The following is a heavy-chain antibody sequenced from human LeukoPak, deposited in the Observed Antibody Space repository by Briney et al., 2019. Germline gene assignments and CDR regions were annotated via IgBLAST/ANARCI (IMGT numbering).Heavy chain of an antibody. V-gene: IGHV3-21*01. Sequence: GGSLRLSCAASGFTFSSYSMNWVRQAPGKGLEWVSSISSSSSYIYYADSVKGRFTIPRDNAKNSLYLQMNSLRAEDTAVYYCAREPPDCSSTSCYGAYGMDVWGQGTTVTVSS. D-gene: IGHD2-2*01. CDR3: AREPPDCSSTSCYGAYGMDV. CDR1: GFTFSSYS. J-gene: IGHJ6*02. CDR2: ISSSSSYI.